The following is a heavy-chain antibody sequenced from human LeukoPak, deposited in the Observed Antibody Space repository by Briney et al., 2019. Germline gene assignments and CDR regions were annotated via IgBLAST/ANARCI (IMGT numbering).Heavy chain of an antibody. CDR3: ASKWFCGGDCYYQIDF. CDR2: INGGGSPI. Sequence: GGSLRLSCAASGFIFSRDSMNWVRQAPGKGLGWVSYINGGGSPIYYADSVRGRFTISRDNVKNSLYLQMNSLRPEDTAVYYCASKWFCGGDCYYQIDFWGQGTLVTVSS. J-gene: IGHJ4*02. V-gene: IGHV3-48*01. CDR1: GFIFSRDS. D-gene: IGHD2-21*02.